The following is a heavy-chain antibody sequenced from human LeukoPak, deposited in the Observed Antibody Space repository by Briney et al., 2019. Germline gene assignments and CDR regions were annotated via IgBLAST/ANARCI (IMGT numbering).Heavy chain of an antibody. CDR1: GGSFSGYY. CDR2: INHSGRT. J-gene: IGHJ5*02. D-gene: IGHD3-9*01. V-gene: IGHV4-34*01. Sequence: SETLSLTCAVYGGSFSGYYWSWIRQPPGKGLEGIGEINHSGRTNYNPSLMSRVTISVDTSKNQFSLKLSSVTAADTAVYYCAREVRYFDWSHRFDPWGQGTLVTVSS. CDR3: AREVRYFDWSHRFDP.